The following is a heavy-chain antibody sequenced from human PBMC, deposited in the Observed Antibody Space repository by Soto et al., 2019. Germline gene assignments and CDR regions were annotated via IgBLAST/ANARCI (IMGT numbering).Heavy chain of an antibody. V-gene: IGHV1-69*13. CDR3: ARDIVVVPAPLGGMDV. D-gene: IGHD2-2*01. Sequence: VKVSCKASGGTFSSYAISWVRQAPGQGLEWMGGIIPIFGTANYAQKFQGRVTITADESTSTAYMELSSLRSEDTAVYYCARDIVVVPAPLGGMDVWGQGTTVTVSS. CDR1: GGTFSSYA. J-gene: IGHJ6*02. CDR2: IIPIFGTA.